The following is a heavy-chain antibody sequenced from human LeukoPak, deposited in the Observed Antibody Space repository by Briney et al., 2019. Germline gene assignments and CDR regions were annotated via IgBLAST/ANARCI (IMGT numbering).Heavy chain of an antibody. Sequence: PGRSLRLSCAASGFTFSAYGMNWVRQDPGQGLEWVAIISCDGGTSYYADSVKGRFTISRDTSKNTLYLQMDSLRAEDTAVYYCAKSREGVPTRCLDSWGQGTLVTVPS. J-gene: IGHJ4*02. V-gene: IGHV3-30*18. CDR3: AKSREGVPTRCLDS. CDR2: ISCDGGTS. D-gene: IGHD3-10*01. CDR1: GFTFSAYG.